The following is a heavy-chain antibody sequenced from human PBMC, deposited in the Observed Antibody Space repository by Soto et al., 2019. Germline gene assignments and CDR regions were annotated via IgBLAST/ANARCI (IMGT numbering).Heavy chain of an antibody. Sequence: QVQLVESGGGVVQPGRSLRLSCAASGFTFSSYGMHWVRQAPGKGLEWVAVISYDGSNKYYADSVKGRFIISRDNSKNTLYQQTNSLRAEETAVYFCAMGSLPLPRTHDSFDIWGQGTIVTVSS. D-gene: IGHD6-13*01. J-gene: IGHJ3*02. CDR1: GFTFSSYG. CDR3: AMGSLPLPRTHDSFDI. V-gene: IGHV3-30*03. CDR2: ISYDGSNK.